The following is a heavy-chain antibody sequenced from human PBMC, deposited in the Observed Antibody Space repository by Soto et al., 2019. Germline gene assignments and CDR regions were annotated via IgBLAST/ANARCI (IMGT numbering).Heavy chain of an antibody. CDR2: ISTYNGNT. CDR3: ARWNYYDSSGYIHFDY. D-gene: IGHD3-22*01. J-gene: IGHJ4*02. Sequence: QVHLVQSGAEVQRPGASVKVSCKASGYTFTNYSFSWVRQAPGQGLEWMGYISTYNGNTNYAQKLQGRVTMTTDTSTSTAYMELRSLRSDDTAVYYCARWNYYDSSGYIHFDYWGQGTLVTVSS. CDR1: GYTFTNYS. V-gene: IGHV1-18*01.